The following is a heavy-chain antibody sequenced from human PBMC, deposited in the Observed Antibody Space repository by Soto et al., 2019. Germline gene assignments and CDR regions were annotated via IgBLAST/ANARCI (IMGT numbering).Heavy chain of an antibody. CDR1: GYTFTTYS. CDR2: VNGGTGQT. J-gene: IGHJ4*02. Sequence: QVHLVQSGAEVGEPGASVKVSCKASGYTFTTYSIHWVRQAPGQRLEWMGWVNGGTGQTKYSQKFQGRVTITRDTPARTAYMELSSLTSEDSAVYYCARTYSFDNWGQGSLVTVSS. CDR3: ARTYSFDN. V-gene: IGHV1-3*01.